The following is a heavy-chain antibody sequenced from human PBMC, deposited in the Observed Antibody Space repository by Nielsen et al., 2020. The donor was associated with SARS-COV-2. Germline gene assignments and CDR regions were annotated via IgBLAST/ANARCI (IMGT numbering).Heavy chain of an antibody. CDR1: GFTFSSYW. CDR2: IKQDGSEK. CDR3: AKDASHSNYAYYYYYMDV. J-gene: IGHJ6*03. V-gene: IGHV3-7*01. Sequence: GESLKISCAASGFTFSSYWMNWVRQAPGKGLEWVANIKQDGSEKYYGDSVKGRFTISRDSSKNTLYLQMDSLRAEDTTVYYCAKDASHSNYAYYYYYMDVWGKGTTVTVSS. D-gene: IGHD4-11*01.